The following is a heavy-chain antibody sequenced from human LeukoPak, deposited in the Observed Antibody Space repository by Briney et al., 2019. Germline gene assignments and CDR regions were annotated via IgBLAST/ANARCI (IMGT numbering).Heavy chain of an antibody. CDR3: VRVRRDGYNFYYYYYYMDV. D-gene: IGHD5-24*01. J-gene: IGHJ6*03. Sequence: ASVKVSCKASGGTFSSYVISWVRQAPGQGLEWMGGIIPIFGTANYAQKFQGRVTITTDESTSTAYMELSSLRSEDTAVYYCVRVRRDGYNFYYYYYYMDVWGKGTTVTVSS. V-gene: IGHV1-69*05. CDR1: GGTFSSYV. CDR2: IIPIFGTA.